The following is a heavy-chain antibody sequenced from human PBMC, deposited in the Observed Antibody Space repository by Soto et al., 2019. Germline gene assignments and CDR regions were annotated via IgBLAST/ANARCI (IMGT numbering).Heavy chain of an antibody. CDR1: GDSISRYF. J-gene: IGHJ5*02. D-gene: IGHD3-10*01. V-gene: IGHV4-59*12. CDR2: FYYSGAT. CDR3: ARPTRGSGKASWPAP. Sequence: QVQLQESGPGLVRPSETLSLSCTVSGDSISRYFWSWIRQSPGKGLEWVGSFYYSGATDYTPSLKSRVTISGDTSKTHLSLRLTSLTAADSAVYYCARPTRGSGKASWPAPWGQRTLVTVSS.